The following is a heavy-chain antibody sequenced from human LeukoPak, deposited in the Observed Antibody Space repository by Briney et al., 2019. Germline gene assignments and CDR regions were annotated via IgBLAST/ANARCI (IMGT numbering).Heavy chain of an antibody. CDR2: ISGSGGST. V-gene: IGHV3-23*01. CDR1: GFTFSSYA. CDR3: AKGKYYDILTGYKYYFDY. Sequence: GGSLRLSCAASGFTFSSYAMSWVRQAPGKGLEWVSAISGSGGSTYYADSVKGRFTISRDNSENTLYLQMNSLRAEDTAVYYCAKGKYYDILTGYKYYFDYWGQGTLVTVSS. J-gene: IGHJ4*02. D-gene: IGHD3-9*01.